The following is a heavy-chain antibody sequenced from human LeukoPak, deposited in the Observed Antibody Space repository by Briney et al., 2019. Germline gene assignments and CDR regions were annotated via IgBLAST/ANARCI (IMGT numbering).Heavy chain of an antibody. D-gene: IGHD1-1*01. CDR3: AKDALNDLYAFDI. CDR2: ISYDVSYK. J-gene: IGHJ3*02. CDR1: GFTFSSYA. V-gene: IGHV3-30*18. Sequence: QPGGSLRLSCAASGFTFSSYAMSWVRQAPGKGLEWVAVISYDVSYKYYADSVKGRFTISRDNSKNTLYLQMNSLGAEDTAVYHCAKDALNDLYAFDIWGQGTMVTVSS.